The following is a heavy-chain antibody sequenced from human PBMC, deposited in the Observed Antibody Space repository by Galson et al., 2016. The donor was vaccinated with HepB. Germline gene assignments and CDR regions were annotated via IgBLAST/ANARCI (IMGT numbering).Heavy chain of an antibody. V-gene: IGHV4-34*01. D-gene: IGHD3-10*01. CDR3: ARAVHGSQRTY. Sequence: SETLSLTCGVSGESFSAYPWSWIRQAPGKGLEWIGEISQSGSTYLNPSLKSRVTISLDTPKNHFSLNLASVAAADTAVYYCARAVHGSQRTYWSQGTLVTVSS. J-gene: IGHJ4*02. CDR1: GESFSAYP. CDR2: ISQSGST.